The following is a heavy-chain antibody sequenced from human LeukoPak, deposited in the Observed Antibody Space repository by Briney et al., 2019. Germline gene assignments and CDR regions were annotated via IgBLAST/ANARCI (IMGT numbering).Heavy chain of an antibody. D-gene: IGHD5-12*01. CDR3: ARDVQVATIYPLDY. CDR2: ISSSSSCI. CDR1: GFTFSSYS. Sequence: GGSLRLSCAASGFTFSSYSMNWVRQAPGKGLEWVSSISSSSSCIYYADSVKGRFTISRDNARNSLFLQMNSLRAEDTAVYYCARDVQVATIYPLDYWGQGTLVTVSS. V-gene: IGHV3-21*01. J-gene: IGHJ4*02.